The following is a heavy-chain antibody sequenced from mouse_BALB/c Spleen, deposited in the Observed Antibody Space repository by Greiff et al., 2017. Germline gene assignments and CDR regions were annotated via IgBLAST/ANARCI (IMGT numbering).Heavy chain of an antibody. CDR2: IWSDGST. D-gene: IGHD2-1*01. J-gene: IGHJ4*01. V-gene: IGHV2-6-1*01. Sequence: QVQLKESGPGLVAPSQSLSITCTVSGFSLTSYGVSWVRQPPGKGLEWLVVIWSDGSTTYNSALKSRLSISKDNSKSQVFLKMNSLQTDDTAMYYCARQFGNYPSYAMDYWGQGTSVTVSS. CDR1: GFSLTSYG. CDR3: ARQFGNYPSYAMDY.